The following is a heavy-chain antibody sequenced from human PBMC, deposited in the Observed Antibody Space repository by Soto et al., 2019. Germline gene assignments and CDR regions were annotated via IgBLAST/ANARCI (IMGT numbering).Heavy chain of an antibody. J-gene: IGHJ5*02. CDR1: GYTFTSYD. D-gene: IGHD3-16*02. V-gene: IGHV1-8*01. CDR3: ARWRTIMITFGGVIVYNWFDP. CDR2: MNPNSGNT. Sequence: QVQLVQSGAEVKKPGASVKVSCKASGYTFTSYDINWVRQATGQGLEWMGWMNPNSGNTGYAQKFQGRVTLTRNTSISTAYMELSSLRSEDTAVYYCARWRTIMITFGGVIVYNWFDPWGQGTLVTVSS.